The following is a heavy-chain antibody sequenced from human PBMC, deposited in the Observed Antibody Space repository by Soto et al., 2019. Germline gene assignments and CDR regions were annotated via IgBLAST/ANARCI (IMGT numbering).Heavy chain of an antibody. CDR2: IYFSGRT. CDR3: ARGSYGSGRHPYPDALDI. Sequence: PSETLSLTCTVSGGSVSGGSYYWNWIRQPPGKGLEWIGYIYFSGRTNYNPSLKSRVTISIDTSKNQFSLKLSSVTAADTAVYYCARGSYGSGRHPYPDALDIWGQGTMVTVSS. V-gene: IGHV4-61*01. J-gene: IGHJ3*02. D-gene: IGHD3-10*01. CDR1: GGSVSGGSYY.